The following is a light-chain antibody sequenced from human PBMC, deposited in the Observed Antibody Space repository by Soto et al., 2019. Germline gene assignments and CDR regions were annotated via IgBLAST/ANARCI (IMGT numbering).Light chain of an antibody. V-gene: IGLV3-21*02. CDR1: NIGLKS. Sequence: SYELTQPPSVSVATGQTARITCGGHNIGLKSGHWYQQKPGQAPVLGVYDDSDRPSGIPERFSGSNSGNTATLTISRVEAGDEADYYCQVWDSCSDHWVFGGGTQLTVL. J-gene: IGLJ3*02. CDR3: QVWDSCSDHWV. CDR2: DDS.